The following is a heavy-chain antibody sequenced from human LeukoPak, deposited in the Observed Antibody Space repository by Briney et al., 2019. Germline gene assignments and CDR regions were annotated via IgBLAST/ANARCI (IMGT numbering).Heavy chain of an antibody. D-gene: IGHD3-22*01. CDR2: VSVDDRNS. CDR3: AKIPLPIVGITSGDS. Sequence: GGSLRLSCAASGFTFRSYAMSCVRHAPGKGLEWVSSVSVDDRNSYYADSVRGWFTISRDNSRNTLYLQMHRLRAEDTAVYFCAKIPLPIVGITSGDSWGQGTLVTVSS. V-gene: IGHV3-23*01. CDR1: GFTFRSYA. J-gene: IGHJ4*02.